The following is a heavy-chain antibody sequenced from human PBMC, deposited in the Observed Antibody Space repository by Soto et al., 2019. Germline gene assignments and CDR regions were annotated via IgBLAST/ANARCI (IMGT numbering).Heavy chain of an antibody. D-gene: IGHD2-2*01. Sequence: SVKVSCKASGGTFSSYAISWLRQAPGQGLEWMGGIIPIFGTANYAQKFQGRVTITADESTSTAYMELSSLRSEDTAVYYCARREGYQHYFDYWGQGTLVTVSS. V-gene: IGHV1-69*13. CDR2: IIPIFGTA. CDR1: GGTFSSYA. J-gene: IGHJ4*02. CDR3: ARREGYQHYFDY.